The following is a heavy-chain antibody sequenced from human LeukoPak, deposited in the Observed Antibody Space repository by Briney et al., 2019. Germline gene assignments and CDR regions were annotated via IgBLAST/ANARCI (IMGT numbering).Heavy chain of an antibody. CDR2: IIPIFGTA. J-gene: IGHJ4*02. CDR1: GYTFSSYT. Sequence: ASVKVSCKTSGYTFSSYTIIWVRQAPGQGLEWMGGIIPIFGTANYAQKFQGRVTITADKSTSTAYMELSSLRSEDTAVYYCARDFRGGYDFWSGYYTPYYFDYWGQGTLVTVSP. CDR3: ARDFRGGYDFWSGYYTPYYFDY. D-gene: IGHD3-3*01. V-gene: IGHV1-69*06.